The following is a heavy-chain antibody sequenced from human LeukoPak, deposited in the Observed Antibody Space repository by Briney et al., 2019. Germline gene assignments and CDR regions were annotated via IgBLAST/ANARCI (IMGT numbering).Heavy chain of an antibody. CDR3: AKDSGSGGGNSGVYYYYYMDV. V-gene: IGHV3-30-3*01. CDR2: ISYDGSNK. D-gene: IGHD4-23*01. Sequence: GGSLRLSCAASGFTFSSYAMHWVRQAPGKGLEWVAVISYDGSNKYYADSVKGRFTISRDNSKTTLYLQMNSLRAEDTAVYYCAKDSGSGGGNSGVYYYYYMDVWGKGTTVTVSS. J-gene: IGHJ6*03. CDR1: GFTFSSYA.